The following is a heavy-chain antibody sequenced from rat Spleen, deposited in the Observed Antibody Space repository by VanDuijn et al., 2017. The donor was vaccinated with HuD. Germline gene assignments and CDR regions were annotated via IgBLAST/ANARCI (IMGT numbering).Heavy chain of an antibody. Sequence: EVQLVESGGGLVQPGRSLKLSCVASGFTFNNYWMTWIRQAPKKGLEWVATINYDGSDTYSRDSVKGRFTISRDNAKSTLYLQMNSLRSEDTATYYCAVAGYGYWGQGVMVTVSS. J-gene: IGHJ2*01. CDR2: INYDGSDT. V-gene: IGHV5-31*01. D-gene: IGHD4-3*01. CDR3: AVAGYGY. CDR1: GFTFNNYW.